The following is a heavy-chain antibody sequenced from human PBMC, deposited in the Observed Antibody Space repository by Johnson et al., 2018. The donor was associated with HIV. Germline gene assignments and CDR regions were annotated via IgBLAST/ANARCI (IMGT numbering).Heavy chain of an antibody. CDR1: GFIFSDYY. CDR2: ISSTGSTI. D-gene: IGHD3-22*01. J-gene: IGHJ3*02. Sequence: QVQLVESGGGLVKPGGSLRLSCAASGFIFSDYYMTWIRQAPGKGLEWVSYISSTGSTIYYAESVKGRFTVSRDNAKNSLYLQMNSLRAEDTAVYYCARDGYFDSSDAFDIWGQGTKVTVFS. V-gene: IGHV3-11*04. CDR3: ARDGYFDSSDAFDI.